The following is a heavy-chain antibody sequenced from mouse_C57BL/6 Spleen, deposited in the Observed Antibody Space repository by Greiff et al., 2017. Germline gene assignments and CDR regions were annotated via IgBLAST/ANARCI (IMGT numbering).Heavy chain of an antibody. Sequence: VQLQQSGPGLVKPSQSLSLTCSVTGYSITSGYYWNWIRQFPGNKLEWMGYISYDGSNNYNPSLKNRISIPRDTSKNQFFLKLNSVTTEDTATYYCARSTYYFDYWGQGTTLTVSS. J-gene: IGHJ2*01. CDR2: ISYDGSN. CDR1: GYSITSGYY. V-gene: IGHV3-6*01. CDR3: ARSTYYFDY.